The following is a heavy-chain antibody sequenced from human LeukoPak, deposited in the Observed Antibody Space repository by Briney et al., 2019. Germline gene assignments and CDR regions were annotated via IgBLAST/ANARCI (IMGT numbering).Heavy chain of an antibody. CDR1: GFTFSGYS. CDR2: ISSSSSTI. V-gene: IGHV3-48*01. J-gene: IGHJ4*02. Sequence: GGSLRLSCAASGFTFSGYSMNWVRQAPGKGLEWVSYISSSSSTIYYADSVKGRFTISRDNAKNSLYLQMNSLRAEDTAVYYCARVGVDYGDYVAYWGREPWSPSPQ. CDR3: ARVGVDYGDYVAY. D-gene: IGHD4-17*01.